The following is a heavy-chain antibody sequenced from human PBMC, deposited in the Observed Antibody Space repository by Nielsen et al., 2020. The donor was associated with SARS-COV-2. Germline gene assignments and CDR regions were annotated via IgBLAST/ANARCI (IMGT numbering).Heavy chain of an antibody. J-gene: IGHJ3*02. CDR2: INAGNGNT. D-gene: IGHD3-9*01. V-gene: IGHV1-3*01. Sequence: WVRQAPGQRLEWMGWINAGNGNTKYSQKFRGRVTITRDTSASTAYMELSSLRSEDTAVYYCARDRVGYYDILTGWDAFDIWGQGTMVTVSS. CDR3: ARDRVGYYDILTGWDAFDI.